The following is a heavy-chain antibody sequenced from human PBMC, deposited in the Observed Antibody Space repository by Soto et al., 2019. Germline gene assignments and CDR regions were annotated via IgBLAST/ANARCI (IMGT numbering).Heavy chain of an antibody. CDR2: IYYSGST. J-gene: IGHJ5*02. CDR3: ARAPVYNWFDP. Sequence: QVQLQESGPVLVKPSQTLSLTCTVSGGSISSGDYYWRWIRQPPGKGLEWIGYIYYSGSTYYNPSLKSRVTISVVKSKNQVSLKLSSVTAADAAVYYCARAPVYNWFDPWGQGTLVTVSS. V-gene: IGHV4-30-4*01. CDR1: GGSISSGDYY.